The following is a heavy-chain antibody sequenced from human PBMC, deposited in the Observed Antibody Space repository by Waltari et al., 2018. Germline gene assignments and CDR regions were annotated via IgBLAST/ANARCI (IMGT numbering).Heavy chain of an antibody. Sequence: QVQLVESGGGVVHPGRSLRLSCEASGFTLSYHAMHWVRQAPGKGVWWLAGISYDGSDEYYADAVRGRFTISRDDSKDTVNLQMNSLRPEDTAVYYCARDGPLQIQSWYSFDYWGQGTLVTVSS. V-gene: IGHV3-30*04. CDR2: ISYDGSDE. CDR3: ARDGPLQIQSWYSFDY. J-gene: IGHJ4*02. CDR1: GFTLSYHA. D-gene: IGHD5-18*01.